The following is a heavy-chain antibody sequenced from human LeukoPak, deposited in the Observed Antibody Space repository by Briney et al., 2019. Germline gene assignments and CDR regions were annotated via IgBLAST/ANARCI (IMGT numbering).Heavy chain of an antibody. CDR1: GASISSYY. V-gene: IGHV4-4*09. CDR3: ASSYYYYMDV. Sequence: SETLSLTCTVSGASISSYYWSWIRQPPGKGLEWIGYIYTSGSTDYNPTLKSRVTMSLATSKNQFTLKLNSVTAPDTAVYYCASSYYYYMDVWGKGTTVTVSS. CDR2: IYTSGST. J-gene: IGHJ6*03.